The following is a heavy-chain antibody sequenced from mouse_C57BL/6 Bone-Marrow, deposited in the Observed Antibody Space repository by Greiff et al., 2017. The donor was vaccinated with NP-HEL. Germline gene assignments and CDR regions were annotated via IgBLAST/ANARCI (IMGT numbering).Heavy chain of an antibody. CDR2: IDPENGDT. V-gene: IGHV14-4*01. J-gene: IGHJ2*01. Sequence: VHLKQSGAELVRPGASVKLSCTASGFNIKDDYMHWVKQRPEQGLEWIGWIDPENGDTEYASKFQGKATITADTSSNTAYLQLSSLTSEDTAVYYCTRGNGNPLDYWGQGTTLTVSS. CDR3: TRGNGNPLDY. CDR1: GFNIKDDY. D-gene: IGHD2-1*01.